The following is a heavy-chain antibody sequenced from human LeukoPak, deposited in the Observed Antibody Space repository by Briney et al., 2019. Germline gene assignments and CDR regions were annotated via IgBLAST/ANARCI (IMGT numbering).Heavy chain of an antibody. CDR2: ISSSSSYI. Sequence: GGSLRLSCAASGFTFSSYSMNWVRQAPGKGLEWVSSISSSSSYIYYADSVKGRFTISRDNAKNSLYLQMSSLRAEDTAVYYCARVGRQGATDYWGQGTLVTVSS. CDR3: ARVGRQGATDY. V-gene: IGHV3-21*01. D-gene: IGHD3-16*01. CDR1: GFTFSSYS. J-gene: IGHJ4*02.